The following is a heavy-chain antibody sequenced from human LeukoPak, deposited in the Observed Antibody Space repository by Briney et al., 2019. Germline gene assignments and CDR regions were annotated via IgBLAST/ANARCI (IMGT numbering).Heavy chain of an antibody. CDR1: GTYSLNELS. J-gene: IGHJ4*02. CDR2: FEPEDGET. D-gene: IGHD1-26*01. CDR3: ATLLGETYFFDF. Sequence: ASVRVSCKVSGTYSLNELSMHWVRQAPGKGLEWMGGFEPEDGETIYAQSFKGRVTVTEDTSTDTVYMDLSSLRSEDTAVYYCATLLGETYFFDFWGQGTLVTVSS. V-gene: IGHV1-24*01.